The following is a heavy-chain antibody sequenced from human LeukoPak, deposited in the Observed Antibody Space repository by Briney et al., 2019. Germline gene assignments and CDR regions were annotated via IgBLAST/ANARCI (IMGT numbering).Heavy chain of an antibody. CDR3: ARNVGSGWYDY. J-gene: IGHJ4*02. D-gene: IGHD6-19*01. CDR1: GFTVSSDY. CDR2: IYSGGST. V-gene: IGHV3-53*04. Sequence: GGSLRLSCAASGFTVSSDYMSWVRQAPEKGLEWVSVIYSGGSTYYADSVEGRFTISRHNSKNTLYLQMDSLRAEDTAVYYCARNVGSGWYDYWGQGTLVTVSS.